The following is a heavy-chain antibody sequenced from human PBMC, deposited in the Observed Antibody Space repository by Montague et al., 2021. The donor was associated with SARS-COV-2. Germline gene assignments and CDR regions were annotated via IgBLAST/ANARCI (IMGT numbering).Heavy chain of an antibody. J-gene: IGHJ3*02. V-gene: IGHV4-39*01. CDR3: ASPTYYYDSSGSDAFDI. CDR2: IYYSGSI. CDR1: GGSISSSNYY. D-gene: IGHD3-22*01. Sequence: SETLSLTCTVSGGSISSSNYYWGWIRQPPGKGLEWIGSIYYSGSIYYNPSLKSRVTISVDTSKNQFSLKLSSVTAADTAVYYCASPTYYYDSSGSDAFDIWGQGTMVTVSS.